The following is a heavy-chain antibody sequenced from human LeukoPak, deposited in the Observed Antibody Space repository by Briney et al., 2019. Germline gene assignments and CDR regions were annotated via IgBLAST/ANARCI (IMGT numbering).Heavy chain of an antibody. Sequence: GGSLRLSCAASGFTFSNAWMSWVRQAPGKGLEWVGRIKSKTDGGTTDYAAPVKGRFTISRDDSKNTLYLQMNSLKTEDTAVYYCTTDPLRTYSHVLLWFGEGDAFDIWGQGTMVTVSS. D-gene: IGHD3-10*01. CDR3: TTDPLRTYSHVLLWFGEGDAFDI. CDR2: IKSKTDGGTT. V-gene: IGHV3-15*01. J-gene: IGHJ3*02. CDR1: GFTFSNAW.